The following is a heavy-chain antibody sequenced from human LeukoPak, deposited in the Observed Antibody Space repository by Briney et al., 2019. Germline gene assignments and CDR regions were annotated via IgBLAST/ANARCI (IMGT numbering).Heavy chain of an antibody. V-gene: IGHV4-31*03. J-gene: IGHJ4*02. CDR3: SRGLDSRKLGY. Sequence: SSQTLSLTCTVSGASFSSGDQYWNWIRQRPGEGLEWIVSIRPSGALYNNPSLESRVTISIDTSKNQFSLNLNSVTAADTAVYFCSRGLDSRKLGYWGQGTLVTVSS. CDR1: GASFSSGDQY. D-gene: IGHD3-22*01. CDR2: IRPSGAL.